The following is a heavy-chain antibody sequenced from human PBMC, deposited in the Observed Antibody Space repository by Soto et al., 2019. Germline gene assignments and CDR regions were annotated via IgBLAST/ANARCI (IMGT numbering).Heavy chain of an antibody. J-gene: IGHJ6*02. Sequence: SETLSLTCAVYGGSFSGYYWSWIRQPPGKGLEWIGEINHSGSTNYNPSLKSRVTISVDTSKNQFSLKLSSVTAADTAVYYCAGSVAGTVIIYYYGMDVWGQGTTVTVSS. D-gene: IGHD6-13*01. V-gene: IGHV4-34*01. CDR3: AGSVAGTVIIYYYGMDV. CDR1: GGSFSGYY. CDR2: INHSGST.